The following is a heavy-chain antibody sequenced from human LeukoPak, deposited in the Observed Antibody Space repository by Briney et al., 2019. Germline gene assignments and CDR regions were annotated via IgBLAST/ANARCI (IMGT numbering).Heavy chain of an antibody. D-gene: IGHD2-8*02. Sequence: PSETLSLTCTVSGDSISSSSYYWGWIRQPPGKGLEWIGSIYYSGSTYYNPSLKSRVTMSVDTSKNQFSLKLSSVTAADTAVYYCARHGGVGVIPDFDYWGPGTLVTVSS. CDR2: IYYSGST. CDR1: GDSISSSSYY. CDR3: ARHGGVGVIPDFDY. V-gene: IGHV4-39*01. J-gene: IGHJ4*02.